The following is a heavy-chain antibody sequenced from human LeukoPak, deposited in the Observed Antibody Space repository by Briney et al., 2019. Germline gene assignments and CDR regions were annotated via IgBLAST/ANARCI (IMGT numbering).Heavy chain of an antibody. V-gene: IGHV3-48*02. CDR2: ISSRSDTI. J-gene: IGHJ4*02. Sequence: GGSLRLSRAASGFNFNIYHMNWVRQAPGKGLEWLSSISSRSDTIYYADSVRGRFTLSRDNAENSLYLQMRSLTDEDTAVYYCAREWQYAPDYWGQGTLVTVSS. CDR1: GFNFNIYH. D-gene: IGHD2-2*01. CDR3: AREWQYAPDY.